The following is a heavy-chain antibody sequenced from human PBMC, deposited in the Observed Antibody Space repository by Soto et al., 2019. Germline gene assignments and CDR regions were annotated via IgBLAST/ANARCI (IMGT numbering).Heavy chain of an antibody. V-gene: IGHV4-39*01. CDR1: GYSVTSSDYY. D-gene: IGHD2-15*01. Sequence: SETLSLTCSVSGYSVTSSDYYWAWIRQPPGKGLEWIGSMFYSGLTYYNPSLKSRVTLSVDTSKNQFSVRLDSVTAADTAVYYCAPLSVSLSGPYGIHVWGQGTTVTVSS. CDR2: MFYSGLT. CDR3: APLSVSLSGPYGIHV. J-gene: IGHJ6*02.